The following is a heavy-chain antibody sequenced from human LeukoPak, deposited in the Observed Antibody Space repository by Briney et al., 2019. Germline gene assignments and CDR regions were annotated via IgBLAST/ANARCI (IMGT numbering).Heavy chain of an antibody. V-gene: IGHV3-23*01. CDR1: GFTFSSYA. D-gene: IGHD6-19*01. CDR3: AKDRPSSGWYGGDWFDP. CDR2: ISGSAFST. Sequence: GGSLRLSCAASGFTFSSYAMSWVRQAPGKGLEWVSTISGSAFSTDCGDCVEGRFTISRDNSNNTLYMKMNSLRAEDTAVYYCAKDRPSSGWYGGDWFDPWGQGTLVTVSS. J-gene: IGHJ5*02.